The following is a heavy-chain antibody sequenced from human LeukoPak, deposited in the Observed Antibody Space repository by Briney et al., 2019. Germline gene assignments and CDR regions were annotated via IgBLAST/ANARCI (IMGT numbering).Heavy chain of an antibody. J-gene: IGHJ4*02. CDR3: TRRLDY. V-gene: IGHV3-7*03. Sequence: GGSLRLSCAASGFMFNNEWMDWVRQAPEKGLEWVANIKADGTEKYYVDSVKGRFTISRDNAKNSLYLQLNSLRAEDTAVYYCTRRLDYWGQGTLVTVSS. CDR2: IKADGTEK. CDR1: GFMFNNEW.